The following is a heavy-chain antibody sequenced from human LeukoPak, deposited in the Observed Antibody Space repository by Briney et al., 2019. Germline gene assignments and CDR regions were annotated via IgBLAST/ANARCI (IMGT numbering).Heavy chain of an antibody. D-gene: IGHD3-16*01. V-gene: IGHV3-15*01. Sequence: GGSLRLSCAASGFTFSNAWMSWVRQAPGKGLEWVGRIKSKTFGGTTDYAAPVKGRFTISRDDSKDTLYLHMNTLKTEDTAIYYCTTLGAFDYWGQGTLVTVSS. CDR1: GFTFSNAW. CDR2: IKSKTFGGTT. CDR3: TTLGAFDY. J-gene: IGHJ4*02.